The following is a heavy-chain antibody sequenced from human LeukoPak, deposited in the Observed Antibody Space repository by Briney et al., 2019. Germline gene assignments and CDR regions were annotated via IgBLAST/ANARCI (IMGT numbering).Heavy chain of an antibody. J-gene: IGHJ4*02. CDR2: INHSGST. D-gene: IGHD6-13*01. V-gene: IGHV4-34*01. CDR1: GGSFSGYY. CDR3: ARDRGIAAAGTGFDY. Sequence: PSETLSLTCAVYGGSFSGYYWSWIRQPPGKGLEWIGEINHSGSTNYNPSLKSRVTISVDTSKNQFSLKLSSVTAADTAAYYCARDRGIAAAGTGFDYWGQGTLVTVSS.